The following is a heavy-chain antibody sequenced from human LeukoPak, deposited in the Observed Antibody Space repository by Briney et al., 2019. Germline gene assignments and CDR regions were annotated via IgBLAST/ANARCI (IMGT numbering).Heavy chain of an antibody. V-gene: IGHV4-4*09. CDR2: IYTSGST. CDR3: ARQGGQRLTYNWFDP. Sequence: SETLSLTCTVSGGSISSYYWSWIRQPPGKGLEWIGYIYTSGSTNYNPSLKSRVTISVDTSKNQFSLKLSSVTAADTAVYYCARQGGQRLTYNWFDPWGQGTLVTVSS. D-gene: IGHD6-25*01. J-gene: IGHJ5*02. CDR1: GGSISSYY.